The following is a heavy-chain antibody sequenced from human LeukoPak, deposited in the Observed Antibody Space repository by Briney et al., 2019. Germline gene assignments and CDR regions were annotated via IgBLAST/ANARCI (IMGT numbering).Heavy chain of an antibody. CDR1: GYTFTNHA. Sequence: ASVKVSCKAPGYTFTNHAMQWVRQAPGQRLEWMGWINAGNDNTKYSQKFQGRVTMTRDTSTSTVYMELSSLRSEDTAVYYCARDSLYGGNLWYFDFWGRGTLVTVSS. CDR2: INAGNDNT. J-gene: IGHJ2*01. CDR3: ARDSLYGGNLWYFDF. V-gene: IGHV1-3*01. D-gene: IGHD4-23*01.